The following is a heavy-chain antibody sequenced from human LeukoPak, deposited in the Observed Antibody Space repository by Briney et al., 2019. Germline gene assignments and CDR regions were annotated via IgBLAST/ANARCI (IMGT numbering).Heavy chain of an antibody. V-gene: IGHV1-69*13. CDR3: AREIVATVLFGY. D-gene: IGHD5-12*01. CDR2: IIPIFGTA. Sequence: ASVKVSCKASGGTFSSYAISWVRQAPGQGLEWMGGIIPIFGTANYAQKFQGRVTITADESTSTAYMELSSLRSEDTAVYYCAREIVATVLFGYWGPGTLVTVSS. J-gene: IGHJ4*02. CDR1: GGTFSSYA.